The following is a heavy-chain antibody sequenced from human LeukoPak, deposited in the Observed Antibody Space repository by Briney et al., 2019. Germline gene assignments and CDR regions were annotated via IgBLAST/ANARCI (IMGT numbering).Heavy chain of an antibody. V-gene: IGHV4-38-2*01. CDR1: GYSISSGYY. D-gene: IGHD4-11*01. Sequence: SETLSLTCAVSGYSISSGYYWGWIRPPPGKGLEWIGRIYHSGSTYYNPSLKRRVTISVDTSKNQFSLKLSSVTAADTAVYYCARRPSYSNYVGYYYYYMDVWGKGTTVTVSS. J-gene: IGHJ6*03. CDR2: IYHSGST. CDR3: ARRPSYSNYVGYYYYYMDV.